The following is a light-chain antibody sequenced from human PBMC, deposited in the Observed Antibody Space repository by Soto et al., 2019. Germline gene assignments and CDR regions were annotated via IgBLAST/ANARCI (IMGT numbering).Light chain of an antibody. J-gene: IGKJ1*01. CDR1: QSISSW. CDR2: KAS. CDR3: QQYNRAGT. Sequence: DLQMTQSPSTLSASVGDRVTITCRASQSISSWLAWYQQKPGKAPKLLIYKASSLESGVPSRFSGSGSGTEFTLTISSLQPDDFSTYYCQQYNRAGTFGQWTKVEIK. V-gene: IGKV1-5*03.